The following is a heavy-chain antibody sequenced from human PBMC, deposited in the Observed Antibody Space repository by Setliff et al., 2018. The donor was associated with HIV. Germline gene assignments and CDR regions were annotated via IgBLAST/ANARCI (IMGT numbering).Heavy chain of an antibody. CDR3: ARDQRLSY. V-gene: IGHV4-59*12. J-gene: IGHJ4*02. CDR1: GGSISTYY. CDR2: IHHSGST. Sequence: SETLSLTCTVSGGSISTYYWIWVRQPPGKRLEWIGYIHHSGSTNYNPSLKSRVTMSVDTSKNQFSLELNSVTAADTAVYYCARDQRLSYWGQGTLVTVSS.